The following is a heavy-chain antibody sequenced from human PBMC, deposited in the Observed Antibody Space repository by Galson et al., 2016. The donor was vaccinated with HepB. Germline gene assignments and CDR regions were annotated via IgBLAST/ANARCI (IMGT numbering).Heavy chain of an antibody. CDR2: ISGTGGLT. Sequence: SLRLSCAASGFTFGNYAMTWVRQAPGKGLAWVSSISGTGGLTYYADSVKGRFTISRDNSKNTLYLQMNSLRAEDTAVFYCTKSRYFDASGYPPFDNWGQGTLVTVSS. V-gene: IGHV3-23*01. J-gene: IGHJ4*02. CDR3: TKSRYFDASGYPPFDN. CDR1: GFTFGNYA. D-gene: IGHD3-9*01.